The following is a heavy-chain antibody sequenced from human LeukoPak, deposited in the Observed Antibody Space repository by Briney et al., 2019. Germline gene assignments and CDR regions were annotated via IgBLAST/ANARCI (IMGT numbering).Heavy chain of an antibody. J-gene: IGHJ3*02. CDR2: IIPIFGTA. CDR3: ARDLRRAMVREGAFDI. D-gene: IGHD5-18*01. Sequence: SVKVSCKASGGTFSSYAISWVRQAPGQGLEWMGGIIPIFGTANYAQKFQGRVTITTDESTSTAYMELSSLRSEDTAVDYCARDLRRAMVREGAFDIWGQGTMVTVSS. CDR1: GGTFSSYA. V-gene: IGHV1-69*05.